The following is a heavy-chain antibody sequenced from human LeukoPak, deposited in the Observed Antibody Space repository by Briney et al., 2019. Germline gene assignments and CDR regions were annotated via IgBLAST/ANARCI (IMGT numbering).Heavy chain of an antibody. CDR3: ARDRGLSYYYDSSPSPFDY. CDR1: GGSISSSSYY. J-gene: IGHJ4*02. Sequence: KSSETLSLTCTVSGGSISSSSYYWGWIRQPPGKGLEWIGSIYHSGSTYYNPSLKSRVTISVDTSKNQFSLKLSSVTAADTAVYYCARDRGLSYYYDSSPSPFDYWGQGTLVTVSS. CDR2: IYHSGST. D-gene: IGHD3-22*01. V-gene: IGHV4-39*07.